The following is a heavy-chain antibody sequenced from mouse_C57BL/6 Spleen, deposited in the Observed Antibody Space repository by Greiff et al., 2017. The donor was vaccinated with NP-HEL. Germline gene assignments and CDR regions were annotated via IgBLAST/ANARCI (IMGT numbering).Heavy chain of an antibody. CDR1: GYTFTSYW. D-gene: IGHD2-1*01. Sequence: VQLQQPGAELVMPGASVKLSCKASGYTFTSYWMHWVKQRPGQGLEWIGEIDPSDSYTNYNQKFKGKSTLTVDESSSTAYMQLSSLTSEDSAVYYCARSYGNYGRSMDYWGQGTSVTVSS. CDR3: ARSYGNYGRSMDY. J-gene: IGHJ4*01. V-gene: IGHV1-69*01. CDR2: IDPSDSYT.